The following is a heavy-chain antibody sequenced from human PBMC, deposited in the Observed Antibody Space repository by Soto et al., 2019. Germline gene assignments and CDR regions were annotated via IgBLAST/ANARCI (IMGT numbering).Heavy chain of an antibody. CDR3: ASGIAAAGGTDP. Sequence: SETLSLTCTVSGGSVSSGSYYWSWSRQPPGKSLEWIGYSYNSGSTNYNPSLKSRVPISVDTSKNQFSRKLSSVTAADTAVNYCASGIAAAGGTDPWGQGTLVNVS. V-gene: IGHV4-61*01. CDR1: GGSVSSGSYY. J-gene: IGHJ5*02. CDR2: SYNSGST. D-gene: IGHD6-13*01.